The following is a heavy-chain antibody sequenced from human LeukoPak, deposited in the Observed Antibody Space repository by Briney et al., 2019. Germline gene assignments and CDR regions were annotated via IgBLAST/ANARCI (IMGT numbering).Heavy chain of an antibody. CDR3: ARRTARYYFDY. CDR2: IYHSGST. CDR1: GVSISGNYY. J-gene: IGHJ4*02. V-gene: IGHV4-38-2*02. Sequence: SETLSLTCTVSGVSISGNYYWGWVGQPPGKGLEWIGSIYHSGSTYYNPSLKSRVTISVDTSKNQFSLKLSSVTAADTAVYYCARRTARYYFDYWGQGTLVTVSS. D-gene: IGHD2-21*02.